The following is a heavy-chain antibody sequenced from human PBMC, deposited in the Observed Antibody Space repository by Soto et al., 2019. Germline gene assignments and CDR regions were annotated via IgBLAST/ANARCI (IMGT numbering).Heavy chain of an antibody. V-gene: IGHV1-18*04. J-gene: IGHJ4*02. Sequence: QVHLVQSGAEVKKTGTSVKVSCKTVGISYGISWVRQAPGQGLEWMGWISLHNGDTNNAPNLQCRITMTTDTSTSTTYMELKSLRYDDTAVYYCATDERDDCSSINCHYFDHWGQGTLVTVSS. CDR2: ISLHNGDT. CDR1: GISYG. CDR3: ATDERDDCSSINCHYFDH. D-gene: IGHD2-15*01.